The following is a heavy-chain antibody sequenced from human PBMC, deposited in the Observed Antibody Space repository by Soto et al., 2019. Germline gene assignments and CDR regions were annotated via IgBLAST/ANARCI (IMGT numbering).Heavy chain of an antibody. CDR3: ARQDIVVVQAAPQHYYGMDV. CDR2: IYYSGST. J-gene: IGHJ6*02. CDR1: GGSISSSSYY. Sequence: QLQLQESGPGLVKPSETLSLTCTVSGGSISSSSYYWGWIRQPPGKGLEWIGSIYYSGSTYYNPSLKSRVTISVDTSKNQFSLELSSVTAADTAVYYCARQDIVVVQAAPQHYYGMDVWGQGTTVTVSS. D-gene: IGHD2-2*01. V-gene: IGHV4-39*01.